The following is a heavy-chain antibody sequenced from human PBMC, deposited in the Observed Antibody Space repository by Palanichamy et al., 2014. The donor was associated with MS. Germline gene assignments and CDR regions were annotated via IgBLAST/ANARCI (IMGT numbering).Heavy chain of an antibody. CDR2: ISSSNTYI. V-gene: IGHV3-21*02. CDR3: ARDISAHFDY. Sequence: EVQLVEVWGRAWSSLGGPVRLSCAASGFTFISYSMNWVRQAPGKGLEWVSSISSSNTYIYYADSVKGRFTISRENAKNSLYLQMNSLRADDTAVYHCARDISAHFDYWGQGTLVTVSS. CDR1: GFTFISYS. J-gene: IGHJ4*02.